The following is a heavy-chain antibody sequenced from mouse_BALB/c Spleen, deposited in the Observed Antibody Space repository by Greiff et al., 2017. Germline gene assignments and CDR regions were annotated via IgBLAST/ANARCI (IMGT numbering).Heavy chain of an antibody. CDR1: GFTFTDYY. J-gene: IGHJ4*01. V-gene: IGHV7-3*02. CDR2: IRNKANGYTT. CDR3: ARDGLEAMDY. Sequence: EVQRVESGGGLVQPGGSLRLSCATSGFTFTDYYMSWVRQPPGKALEWLGFIRNKANGYTTEYSASVKGRFTISRDNSQSILYLQMNTLRAEDSATYYCARDGLEAMDYWGQGTSVTVSS.